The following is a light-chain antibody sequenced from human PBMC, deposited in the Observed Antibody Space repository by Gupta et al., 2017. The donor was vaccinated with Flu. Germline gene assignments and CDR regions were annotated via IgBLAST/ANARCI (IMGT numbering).Light chain of an antibody. Sequence: QSALTQPPSVSGSPGQSVTISCTGTSSDIGTYNRVSWYQQPPGTAPKLMIYEVSNRPSGVPGRFSASKSGNTASLTISGLQGEDEADYYCTSYTSSSTYVFGTGTKVTVL. V-gene: IGLV2-18*02. CDR1: SSDIGTYNR. J-gene: IGLJ1*01. CDR2: EVS. CDR3: TSYTSSSTYV.